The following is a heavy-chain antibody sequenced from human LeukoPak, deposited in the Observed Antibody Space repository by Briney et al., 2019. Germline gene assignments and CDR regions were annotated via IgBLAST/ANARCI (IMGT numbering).Heavy chain of an antibody. V-gene: IGHV3-23*01. CDR1: GFTFSSYA. CDR2: ISGSGGST. D-gene: IGHD2-2*01. J-gene: IGHJ4*02. Sequence: PEGSLRLSCAASGFTFSSYAMSWVRQAPGKGLEWVSAISGSGGSTYYADSVKGRFTISRDNSKNTLYLQMNSLRAEDTAVYYCAKVMPLYQLQWGLYDYWGQGTLVTVSS. CDR3: AKVMPLYQLQWGLYDY.